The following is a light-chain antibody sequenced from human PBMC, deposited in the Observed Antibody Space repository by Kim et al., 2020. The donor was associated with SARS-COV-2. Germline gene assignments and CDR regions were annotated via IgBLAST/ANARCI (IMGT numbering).Light chain of an antibody. V-gene: IGLV2-11*01. J-gene: IGLJ2*01. CDR1: DGDVGGYNY. Sequence: QSALTQPRSVSGSPRQSDTISCTGTDGDVGGYNYVSWYQQHPGKVPRVVIYDVNKRPSGVPDRFSGSKSGITASLSISGLQAEDEADYFCCSYVGGYTFIFGGGTQLTVL. CDR2: DVN. CDR3: CSYVGGYTFI.